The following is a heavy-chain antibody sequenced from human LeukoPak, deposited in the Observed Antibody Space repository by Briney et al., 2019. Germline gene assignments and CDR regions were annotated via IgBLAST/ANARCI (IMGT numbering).Heavy chain of an antibody. CDR2: INHSGST. V-gene: IGHV4-34*01. Sequence: SETLSLTCAVYGGSFSGYYWSWIRQPPGKGLEWIGEINHSGSTNYNPSLKSRVTISIDTSKNQFSLKLSSVTAADTAVYYCARDRIQIPAATDDAFDIWGQGTMVTVSS. CDR1: GGSFSGYY. D-gene: IGHD2-2*01. CDR3: ARDRIQIPAATDDAFDI. J-gene: IGHJ3*02.